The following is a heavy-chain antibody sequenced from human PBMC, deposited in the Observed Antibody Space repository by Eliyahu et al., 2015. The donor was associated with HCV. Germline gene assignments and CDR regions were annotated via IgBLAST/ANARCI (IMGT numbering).Heavy chain of an antibody. Sequence: QVQLQQWGAGLLKPSETLSLTCGVYGGSISGFYWSWXRQPPGKGLEWIGEINYSGSTNYNPSLKSRVIVFLDKSKNQLSLNLSSVTAADTAMYYCARGRGRAVNYREWFDPWGQGTLVTVSS. J-gene: IGHJ5*02. V-gene: IGHV4-34*01. CDR2: INYSGST. CDR1: GGSISGFY. CDR3: ARGRGRAVNYREWFDP. D-gene: IGHD3-16*02.